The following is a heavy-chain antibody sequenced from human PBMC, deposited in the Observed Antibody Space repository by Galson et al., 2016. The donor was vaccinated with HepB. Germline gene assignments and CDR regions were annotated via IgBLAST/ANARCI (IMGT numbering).Heavy chain of an antibody. D-gene: IGHD5-12*01. CDR1: GFIFRSYA. Sequence: SLRLSCAASGFIFRSYAMHWVPQAPGKGLEWVALISYDGKNKDDADSVRGRFTISRDNSESTLYLQIDSLRGEDTAVYYCARDGGFGGYPGYHHYGMDVWGQGTTVTVSS. CDR3: ARDGGFGGYPGYHHYGMDV. CDR2: ISYDGKNK. V-gene: IGHV3-30*04. J-gene: IGHJ6*02.